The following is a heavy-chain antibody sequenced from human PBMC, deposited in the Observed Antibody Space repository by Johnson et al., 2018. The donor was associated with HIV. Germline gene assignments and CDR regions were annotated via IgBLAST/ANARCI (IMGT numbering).Heavy chain of an antibody. CDR2: ISSDGSNK. Sequence: QVQLVESGGGVDQPGRSLRLSCAASGFTFSSYGMHWVRQAPGKGLEWVAFISSDGSNKYYADSVKGRYTISRDNSNNTLYVQMNSLRAEDTAVYYCRVVTGAFDIWGQGTMVTVSS. CDR3: RVVTGAFDI. CDR1: GFTFSSYG. V-gene: IGHV3-30*03. J-gene: IGHJ3*02. D-gene: IGHD4-23*01.